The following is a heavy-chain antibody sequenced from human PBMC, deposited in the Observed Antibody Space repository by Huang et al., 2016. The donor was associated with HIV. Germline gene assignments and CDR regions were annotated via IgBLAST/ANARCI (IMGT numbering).Heavy chain of an antibody. CDR1: GGSIRSDNYY. CDR2: IYYSGIS. D-gene: IGHD3-10*01. CDR3: ARLPGSITMIRGVITDPY. J-gene: IGHJ4*02. V-gene: IGHV4-39*02. Sequence: QLQLQESGPGLVKPSETLSLTCTVSGGSIRSDNYYWGWIRQPPGKGLEWIGSIYYSGISYYNPSLKRRVTITVDTSKNHISLRMRSVTAADTAVYYCARLPGSITMIRGVITDPYWGQGTLVTVSS.